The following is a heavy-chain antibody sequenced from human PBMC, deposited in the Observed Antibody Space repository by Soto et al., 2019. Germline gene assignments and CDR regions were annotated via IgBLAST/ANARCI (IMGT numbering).Heavy chain of an antibody. D-gene: IGHD1-26*01. CDR2: ISGSGGST. V-gene: IGHV3-23*01. CDR3: AKDLDGSYYSFWFDP. CDR1: GFTFSSYA. J-gene: IGHJ5*02. Sequence: GGSLRLSCAASGFTFSSYAMSWVRQAPGKGLEWVSAISGSGGSTYYADSVKGRFTIPRDNSKNTLYLQMNSLRAEDTAVYYCAKDLDGSYYSFWFDPWGQGTLVTVSS.